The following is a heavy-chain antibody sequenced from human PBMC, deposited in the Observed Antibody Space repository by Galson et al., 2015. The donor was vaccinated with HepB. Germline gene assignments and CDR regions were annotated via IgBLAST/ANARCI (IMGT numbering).Heavy chain of an antibody. CDR2: IIPILGIA. D-gene: IGHD3-22*01. Sequence: SVKVSCKASGGTFSSYTISWVRQAPGQGLEWMGRIIPILGIANYAQKFQGRVTITADKSTSTAYTELSSLRSEDTAVYYCARAPTYYYDSSGYYSDYWGQGTLVTVSS. CDR3: ARAPTYYYDSSGYYSDY. V-gene: IGHV1-69*02. J-gene: IGHJ4*02. CDR1: GGTFSSYT.